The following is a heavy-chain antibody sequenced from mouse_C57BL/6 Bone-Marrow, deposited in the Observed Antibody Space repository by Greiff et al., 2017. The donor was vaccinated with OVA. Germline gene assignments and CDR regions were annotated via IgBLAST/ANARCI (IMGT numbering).Heavy chain of an antibody. J-gene: IGHJ2*01. CDR1: GFTFSDFY. CDR3: ARTGTEGLYFDD. CDR2: SRNKANDYTT. D-gene: IGHD4-1*01. V-gene: IGHV7-1*01. Sequence: EVQLVESGGGLVQSGRSLRLSCATSGFTFSDFYMEWVRQAPGKGLEWIAASRNKANDYTTEYSASVKGRFIVSRDTSQSILYLQMNARRAEDTAIYYCARTGTEGLYFDDWGQGTTRTVSS.